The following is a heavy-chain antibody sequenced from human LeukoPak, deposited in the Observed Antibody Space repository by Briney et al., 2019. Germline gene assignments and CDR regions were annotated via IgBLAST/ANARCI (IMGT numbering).Heavy chain of an antibody. J-gene: IGHJ4*02. V-gene: IGHV3-53*05. D-gene: IGHD3-16*01. CDR3: ASLGANFDH. CDR2: IYSGGST. Sequence: GGSLRLSCAASGFTISSNHMNWVRQAPGKGLEWVSVIYSGGSTYYADSVKGRFTISRDNSKNTLYLQMNSLRPEDTALYYCASLGANFDHWGQGTLVTVSS. CDR1: GFTISSNH.